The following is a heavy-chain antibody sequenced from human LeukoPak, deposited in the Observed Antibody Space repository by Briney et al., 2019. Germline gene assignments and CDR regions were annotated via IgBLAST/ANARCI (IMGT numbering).Heavy chain of an antibody. CDR2: ISYDGSNK. V-gene: IGHV3-30*18. CDR3: AKGKGGGGVRRGSSSHFDY. J-gene: IGHJ4*02. Sequence: GRSLRLSCAASGFTFSSHGMHWVRQAPGKGLEWVAVISYDGSNKYYADSVKGRFTISRDNSKNTLYLQMNSLRAEDTAVYYCAKGKGGGGVRRGSSSHFDYWGQGTLVTVSS. D-gene: IGHD6-13*01. CDR1: GFTFSSHG.